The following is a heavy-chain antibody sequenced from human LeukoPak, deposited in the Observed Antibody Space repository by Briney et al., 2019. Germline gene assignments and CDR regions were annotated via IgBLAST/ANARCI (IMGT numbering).Heavy chain of an antibody. CDR3: ARDGYYYGSGENYMDV. CDR1: GGSFSGYY. CDR2: INHPGST. V-gene: IGHV4-34*01. J-gene: IGHJ6*03. Sequence: SETLSLTCAVYGGSFSGYYWNWIRQPPGKGLEWIGEINHPGSTNYNPSLKSRVTISVDTSKNQFSLKLSSVTAADTAVYYCARDGYYYGSGENYMDVWGKGTTVTISS. D-gene: IGHD3-10*01.